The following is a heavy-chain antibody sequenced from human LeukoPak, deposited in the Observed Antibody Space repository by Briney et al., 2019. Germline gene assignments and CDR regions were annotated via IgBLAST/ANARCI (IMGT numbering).Heavy chain of an antibody. D-gene: IGHD2-15*01. CDR3: ARDDMEVVAALLDY. CDR1: GFTFSSYS. Sequence: PGGSLRLSCAASGFTFSSYSMNWARQASGKGLEWVSSISSSSSYIYYADSVKGRFTISRDNAKNSLYLQMNSLRAEDTAVYYCARDDMEVVAALLDYWGQGTLVTVSS. V-gene: IGHV3-21*01. CDR2: ISSSSSYI. J-gene: IGHJ4*02.